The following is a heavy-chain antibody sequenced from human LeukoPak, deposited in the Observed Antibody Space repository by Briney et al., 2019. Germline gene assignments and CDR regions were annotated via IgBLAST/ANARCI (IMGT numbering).Heavy chain of an antibody. J-gene: IGHJ2*01. D-gene: IGHD7-27*01. Sequence: SETLSLTCAVYGGSFSGYYWSWIPQPPGKGLEWIGEINHSGSTNYNPSLKSRVTISVDTSKNQFSLKLSSVTAADTAVYYCARVPANWGSYFDLWGRGTLVTVSS. CDR3: ARVPANWGSYFDL. V-gene: IGHV4-34*01. CDR1: GGSFSGYY. CDR2: INHSGST.